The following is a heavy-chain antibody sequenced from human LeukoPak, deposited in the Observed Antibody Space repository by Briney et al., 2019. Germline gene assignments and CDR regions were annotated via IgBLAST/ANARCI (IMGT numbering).Heavy chain of an antibody. CDR3: ARSRRVTTVTTKVYNWFDP. Sequence: ASVKVSCKASGYTFTSYGISWVRQAPGQGLEWMGWISAYNGNTNYAQKLQGRVTMTTDTSTSTAYMELRSLRSDDTAVYYCARSRRVTTVTTKVYNWFDPWGQGTLVTVSS. D-gene: IGHD4-17*01. CDR1: GYTFTSYG. CDR2: ISAYNGNT. J-gene: IGHJ5*02. V-gene: IGHV1-18*01.